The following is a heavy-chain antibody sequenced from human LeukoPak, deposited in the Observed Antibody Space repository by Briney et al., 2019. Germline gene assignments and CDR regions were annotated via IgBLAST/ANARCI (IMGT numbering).Heavy chain of an antibody. D-gene: IGHD2-21*01. V-gene: IGHV4-39*01. Sequence: PSETLSLTCTVSGGSISNSNYYWGWIRQPPGKGLEWIGSIYYRGSAYFNPSLKSRVTMSVDMSKNQFFLNLTSVTAADTAVYFCARRLNYGDSSRFDPGAREPWSPSPQ. CDR1: GGSISNSNYY. J-gene: IGHJ5*02. CDR2: IYYRGSA. CDR3: ARRLNYGDSSRFDP.